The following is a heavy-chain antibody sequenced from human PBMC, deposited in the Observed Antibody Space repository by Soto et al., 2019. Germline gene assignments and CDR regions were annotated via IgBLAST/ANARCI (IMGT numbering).Heavy chain of an antibody. D-gene: IGHD5-12*01. CDR2: ISAYNGNT. J-gene: IGHJ6*02. V-gene: IGHV1-18*01. Sequence: QVQLVQSGAEVKKPGASVKVSCKASGYTFTSYGISWVRQAPGQGLEWMGWISAYNGNTNYAQKLQGRVTMTTETSTSTAYMELRSLRSDDTAVYYCARYGYSGYDSYYYYGMDVWGQGTTVTVSS. CDR1: GYTFTSYG. CDR3: ARYGYSGYDSYYYYGMDV.